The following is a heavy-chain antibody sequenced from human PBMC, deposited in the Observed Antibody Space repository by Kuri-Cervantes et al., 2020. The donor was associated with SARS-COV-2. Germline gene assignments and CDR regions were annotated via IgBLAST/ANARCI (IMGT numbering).Heavy chain of an antibody. V-gene: IGHV4-61*01. CDR1: GGSISSSSYY. CDR2: IYYSGST. J-gene: IGHJ3*02. D-gene: IGHD5-18*01. Sequence: SETLSLTCTLSGGSISSSSYYWSWIRQPPGKGLEWIGYIYYSGSTNYNPSLKSRVTISVDTSKNQFSLKLSSVTAADTAVYYCARDWGYSYAEGAFDIWGQGTMVTVSS. CDR3: ARDWGYSYAEGAFDI.